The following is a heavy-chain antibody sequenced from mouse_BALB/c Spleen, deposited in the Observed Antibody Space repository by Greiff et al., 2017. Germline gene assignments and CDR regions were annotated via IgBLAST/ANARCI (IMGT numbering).Heavy chain of an antibody. CDR3: ATPHYYGSRHWYFDV. J-gene: IGHJ1*01. Sequence: EVQRVESGGDLVKPGGSLKLSCAASGFTFSSYGMSWVRQTPDKRLEWVATISSGGSYTYYPDSVKGRFTISRDNAKNTLYLQMSSLKSEDTAMYYCATPHYYGSRHWYFDVWGAGTTVTVSS. D-gene: IGHD1-1*01. V-gene: IGHV5-6*01. CDR2: ISSGGSYT. CDR1: GFTFSSYG.